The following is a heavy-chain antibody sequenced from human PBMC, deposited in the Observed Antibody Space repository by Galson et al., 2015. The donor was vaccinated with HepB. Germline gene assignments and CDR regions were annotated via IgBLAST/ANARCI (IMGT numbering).Heavy chain of an antibody. Sequence: QSGAEVKKPGESLKVSCNASGYTFTSYDINWVRQATGQGLEWMGWLNTNSGETGYAQKYQGRVTMTRNTSINTAYMELSSLRSEDTAVYYCTKSGPNSPDNVFDYWGLGALATVSS. J-gene: IGHJ4*02. V-gene: IGHV1-8*01. D-gene: IGHD2/OR15-2a*01. CDR3: TKSGPNSPDNVFDY. CDR2: LNTNSGET. CDR1: GYTFTSYD.